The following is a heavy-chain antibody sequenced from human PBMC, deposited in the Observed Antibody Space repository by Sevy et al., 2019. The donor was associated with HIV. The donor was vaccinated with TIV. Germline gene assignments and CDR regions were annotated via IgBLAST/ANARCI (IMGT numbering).Heavy chain of an antibody. CDR3: AGDTYDAFDI. V-gene: IGHV3-30-3*01. CDR1: GFTFSSYA. CDR2: ISYDGSNK. J-gene: IGHJ3*02. Sequence: GGSLRLSCAASGFTFSSYAMHWVRQAPGKGLEWVAVISYDGSNKYYADSVKGRFTISRDNSKNTLYLQMNSLRAEDTAVYNCAGDTYDAFDIWGQGTMVTVSS.